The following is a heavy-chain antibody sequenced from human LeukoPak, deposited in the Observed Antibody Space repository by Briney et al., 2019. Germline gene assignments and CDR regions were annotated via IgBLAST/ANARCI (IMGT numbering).Heavy chain of an antibody. J-gene: IGHJ4*02. CDR2: ISTGSSYI. CDR3: ARDQYDTWSRRGNFDS. Sequence: GGSLRLSCAASGFTFSSYTMNWVRQAPGKGLEWVSSISTGSSYIYYANSVKGRFTISRDNAKNSLYLQMNSLRVEDTAVFYCARDQYDTWSRRGNFDSWGQGTLVIVSS. CDR1: GFTFSSYT. D-gene: IGHD3-3*01. V-gene: IGHV3-21*04.